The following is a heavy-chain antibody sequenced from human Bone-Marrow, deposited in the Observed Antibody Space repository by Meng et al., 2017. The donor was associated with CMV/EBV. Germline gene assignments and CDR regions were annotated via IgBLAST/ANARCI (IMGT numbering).Heavy chain of an antibody. CDR2: MNPNSGNT. CDR3: ARLGPSTWNY. J-gene: IGHJ4*02. CDR1: GYTFTSYY. D-gene: IGHD3-16*01. V-gene: IGHV1-8*02. Sequence: ASVKVSCKASGYTFTSYYMHWVRQAPGQGLEWMGWMNPNSGNTGYAQKFQGRVTMTRNTSISTAYMELSSLRSEDTAVYYCARLGPSTWNYWGQGTLVTVSS.